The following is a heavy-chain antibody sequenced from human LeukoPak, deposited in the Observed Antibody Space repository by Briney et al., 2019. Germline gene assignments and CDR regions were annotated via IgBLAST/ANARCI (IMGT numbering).Heavy chain of an antibody. CDR3: ARVLEDSYGYRWFDP. Sequence: PSETLSLTCTVYGGSVSSYYWSRIRQPPGEGMEWIGYIYYSGSTNYNPSLKSRVTISVDTSKNQFSLKLSSVTAADTAVYYCARVLEDSYGYRWFDPWGQGTLVTVSS. D-gene: IGHD5-18*01. J-gene: IGHJ5*02. CDR1: GGSVSSYY. CDR2: IYYSGST. V-gene: IGHV4-59*02.